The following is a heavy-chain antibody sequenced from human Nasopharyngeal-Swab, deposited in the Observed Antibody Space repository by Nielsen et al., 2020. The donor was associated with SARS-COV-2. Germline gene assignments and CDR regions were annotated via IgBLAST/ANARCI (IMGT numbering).Heavy chain of an antibody. D-gene: IGHD6-6*01. CDR2: ISYDGSNK. J-gene: IGHJ6*02. CDR3: ARDWYSSSSDHYYYGMDV. Sequence: GESLKISCAASGFTFSSYAMHWVRQAPGKGLEWVAVISYDGSNKYYADSVKGRFTISRDNSKNTLYLQMNSLRAEDTAVYYCARDWYSSSSDHYYYGMDVWGQGTTVTVSS. V-gene: IGHV3-30-3*01. CDR1: GFTFSSYA.